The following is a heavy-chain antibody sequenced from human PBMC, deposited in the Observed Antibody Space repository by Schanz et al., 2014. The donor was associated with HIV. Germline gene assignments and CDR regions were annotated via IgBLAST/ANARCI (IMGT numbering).Heavy chain of an antibody. Sequence: QVQLQESGPGLVKPSETLSLTCTVSGGSISSYYWSWIRQPAGKGLEWIGRIYTSGSTNYNPSLKSRVTISVDTSKNQFSLKMISMTAADTAVYYCARSYGSGNLFDYWGQGTTVTVSS. CDR1: GGSISSYY. V-gene: IGHV4-4*07. CDR2: IYTSGST. J-gene: IGHJ4*03. CDR3: ARSYGSGNLFDY. D-gene: IGHD3-10*01.